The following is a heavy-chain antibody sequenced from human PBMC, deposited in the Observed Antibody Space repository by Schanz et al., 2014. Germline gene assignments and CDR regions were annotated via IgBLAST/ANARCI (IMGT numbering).Heavy chain of an antibody. CDR1: GFTFSSYS. J-gene: IGHJ4*02. CDR2: ISSSSSYI. D-gene: IGHD2-15*01. V-gene: IGHV3-21*01. Sequence: EVQLVESGGGLGKPGGSLRLSCAASGFTFSSYSMNWVRQAPGKGLEWVSSISSSSSYIYYADSVKGRFTISRDNSKNTLYLHMNPLRAEDTAVYYCARDRGYCSGGSCLSFDYWGQGTLVTVSS. CDR3: ARDRGYCSGGSCLSFDY.